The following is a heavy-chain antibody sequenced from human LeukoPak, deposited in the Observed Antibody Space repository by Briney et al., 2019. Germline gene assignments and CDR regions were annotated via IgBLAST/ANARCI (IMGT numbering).Heavy chain of an antibody. CDR1: GGSFSGYQ. V-gene: IGHV4-34*01. D-gene: IGHD2-2*02. CDR2: INHSGST. CDR3: ARGRAYCSSTSCYRKGRDYYYYGMDV. J-gene: IGHJ6*02. Sequence: ETLSLTCAVYGGSFSGYQWSWIRQPPGKGLEWIGEINHSGSTNYNPSLKSRVTISVDTSKNQFSLKLSSVTAADTAVYYCARGRAYCSSTSCYRKGRDYYYYGMDVWGQGTTVTVSS.